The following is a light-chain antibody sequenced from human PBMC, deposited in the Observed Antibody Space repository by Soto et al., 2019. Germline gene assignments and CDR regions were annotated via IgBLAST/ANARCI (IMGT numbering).Light chain of an antibody. CDR1: QSVLYSSNNKNY. J-gene: IGKJ4*01. CDR3: QQYYSIPLT. Sequence: DVVMTQSPDSLAVSLGERATINCKSSQSVLYSSNNKNYLAWYQQKPGQPPKLLIYWASTRESGVPDRFSGSGSGTDFTLTIVSLQAEDVAVYSCQQYYSIPLTFGGGTKVEIK. CDR2: WAS. V-gene: IGKV4-1*01.